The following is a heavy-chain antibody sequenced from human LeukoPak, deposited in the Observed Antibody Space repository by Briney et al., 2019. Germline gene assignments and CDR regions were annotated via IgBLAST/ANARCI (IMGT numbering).Heavy chain of an antibody. CDR2: IKQDGSEK. Sequence: GGSLRLSCVASGFTFSSYWMSWVRQAPGKGLEWVANIKQDGSEKYYVDSVKGRFTISRDNAKNSLHLQVRSLRAEDTAVYYCARGRQQMTYFDYWGQGTLVTVSS. CDR3: ARGRQQMTYFDY. J-gene: IGHJ4*02. V-gene: IGHV3-7*03. CDR1: GFTFSSYW. D-gene: IGHD6-13*01.